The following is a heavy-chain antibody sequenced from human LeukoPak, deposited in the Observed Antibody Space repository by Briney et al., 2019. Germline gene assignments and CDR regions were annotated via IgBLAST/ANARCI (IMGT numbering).Heavy chain of an antibody. J-gene: IGHJ6*02. CDR1: GFTFSSYG. CDR3: AKTYYYDSSGYWEQYYYYYGMDV. CDR2: ISYDGSNK. V-gene: IGHV3-30*18. D-gene: IGHD3-22*01. Sequence: GRSLRLYCAASGFTFSSYGMHWLRPAPGKGLEGVAVISYDGSNKYYADSVKGRFTISRDNSKHTLYLQMNSLRAEDTAVYYCAKTYYYDSSGYWEQYYYYYGMDVWGQGTTVTVSS.